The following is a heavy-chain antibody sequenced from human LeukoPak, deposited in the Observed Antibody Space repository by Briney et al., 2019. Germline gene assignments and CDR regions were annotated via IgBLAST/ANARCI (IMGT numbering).Heavy chain of an antibody. CDR1: GFTFSSYE. CDR2: ISSSGSTI. Sequence: GGSLRLSCAASGFTFSSYEMNWVRQAPGKGLEWVSYISSSGSTIYYADSVKGRFTITRDNAKNSLYLQMNSLRAEDTAVYYCARSRGGSSSGVGDNFDYWGQGTLVTVSS. D-gene: IGHD6-6*01. CDR3: ARSRGGSSSGVGDNFDY. J-gene: IGHJ4*02. V-gene: IGHV3-48*03.